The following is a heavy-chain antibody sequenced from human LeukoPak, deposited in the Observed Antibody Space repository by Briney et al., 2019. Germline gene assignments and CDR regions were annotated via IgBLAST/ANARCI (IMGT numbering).Heavy chain of an antibody. D-gene: IGHD3-10*01. V-gene: IGHV4-34*01. CDR2: INHSGST. J-gene: IGHJ3*02. CDR1: GGSFSGYY. CDR3: ARSKLLWFGELQHDAFDI. Sequence: SETLSLTCAVYGGSFSGYYWSWIRQPPGKGLEWIGEINHSGSTNYNPSLKSRVTISVDTSKNQFSLKLSSVTAADTAAYYCARSKLLWFGELQHDAFDIWGQGTMVTVSS.